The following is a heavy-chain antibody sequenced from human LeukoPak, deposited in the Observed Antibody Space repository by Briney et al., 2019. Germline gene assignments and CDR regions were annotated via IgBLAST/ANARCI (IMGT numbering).Heavy chain of an antibody. CDR1: GFTFSSYW. J-gene: IGHJ4*02. CDR2: INKDGGEK. V-gene: IGHV3-7*03. CDR3: VKASPPRSSGSPPAY. Sequence: PGGSLRLSCAASGFTFSSYWMSWVRQAPGKGLEWVANINKDGGEKYYVDSVKGRFTISRDNAKNSLYLQMNSLIADDTAVYYSVKASPPRSSGSPPAYGGQGTLVTGSS. D-gene: IGHD1-26*01.